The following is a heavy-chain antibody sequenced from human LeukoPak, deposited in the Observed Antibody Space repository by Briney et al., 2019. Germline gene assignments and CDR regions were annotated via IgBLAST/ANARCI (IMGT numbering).Heavy chain of an antibody. V-gene: IGHV3-23*01. Sequence: QTGGSLRLSCAASGFTFSSYWMSWVRQAPGKRLEWVASITGTGGRGGIYYADSVKGRFTISRDNSKNTLFLQMSSLRAEDTAVYHCAKGDRGHCTGVKCYPFDYWGQGTVVTVSS. J-gene: IGHJ4*02. CDR2: ITGTGGRGGI. CDR1: GFTFSSYW. CDR3: AKGDRGHCTGVKCYPFDY. D-gene: IGHD2-8*02.